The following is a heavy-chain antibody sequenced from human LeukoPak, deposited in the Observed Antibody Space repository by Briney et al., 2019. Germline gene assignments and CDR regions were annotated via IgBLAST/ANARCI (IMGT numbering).Heavy chain of an antibody. CDR3: ARRGIVGALY. Sequence: KPSETLSLTCAVYGGSFSGYYWSWIRQPPGKGLEWIGEINHSGSTNYNPSLKSRVTISVDTSKNQFSLKLSSVTAADTAVYYCARRGIVGALYWGQGTLVTVSS. D-gene: IGHD1-26*01. CDR2: INHSGST. CDR1: GGSFSGYY. V-gene: IGHV4-34*01. J-gene: IGHJ4*02.